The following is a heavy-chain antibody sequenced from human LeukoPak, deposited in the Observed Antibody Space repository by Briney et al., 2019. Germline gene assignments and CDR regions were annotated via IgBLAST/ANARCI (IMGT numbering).Heavy chain of an antibody. CDR3: ARGRYYYDSSGPPYYYFDY. D-gene: IGHD3-22*01. CDR1: GYSISSGYY. CDR2: IYHSGST. V-gene: IGHV4-38-2*02. Sequence: PSETLSLTCTVSGYSISSGYYWGWIRQPPGKGLEWIGSIYHSGSTYYNPSLKSRVTISVDTSKNQFSLKLSSVTAADTAVYYCARGRYYYDSSGPPYYYFDYWGQGTLVTVSS. J-gene: IGHJ4*02.